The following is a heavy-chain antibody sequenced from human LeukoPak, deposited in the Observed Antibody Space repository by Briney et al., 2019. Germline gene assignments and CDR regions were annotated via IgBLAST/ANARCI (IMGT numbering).Heavy chain of an antibody. V-gene: IGHV3-30*04. D-gene: IGHD6-13*01. CDR3: ARDGGGYSSSWSFDY. J-gene: IGHJ4*02. CDR2: ISYDGSNK. Sequence: SGGSLRLSCAASGFTFSSYAMHWVRQAPGKGLEWVAVISYDGSNKYYADSVKGRFTISRDNSKNTLYLQMNSLRAEDTAVYYCARDGGGYSSSWSFDYWGQGTLVTVSS. CDR1: GFTFSSYA.